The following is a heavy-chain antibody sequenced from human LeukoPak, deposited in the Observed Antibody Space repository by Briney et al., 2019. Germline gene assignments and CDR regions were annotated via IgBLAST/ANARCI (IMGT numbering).Heavy chain of an antibody. Sequence: ASVKVSCKVSGYTLTELSMHWVRQAPGKGLEWMGGFDPEDGETIYAQKFQGRVTMTEDTSTDTAYMELSSLRSEDTAVYYCATVRAYGDYSSDYYYGMDVWGQGTTVTVSS. J-gene: IGHJ6*02. V-gene: IGHV1-24*01. CDR3: ATVRAYGDYSSDYYYGMDV. D-gene: IGHD4-17*01. CDR2: FDPEDGET. CDR1: GYTLTELS.